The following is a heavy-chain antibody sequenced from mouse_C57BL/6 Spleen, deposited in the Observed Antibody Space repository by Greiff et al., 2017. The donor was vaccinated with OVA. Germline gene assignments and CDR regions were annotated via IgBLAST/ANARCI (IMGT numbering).Heavy chain of an antibody. D-gene: IGHD2-3*01. CDR3: TGDGYYDPGFAY. CDR2: IRLKSDNYAT. Sequence: EVKVEESGGGLVQPGGSMKLSCVASGFTFSNYWMNWVRQSPEKGLEWVAQIRLKSDNYATHYAESVKGRFTISRDDSKSSVYLQMNNLRAEDTGIYYCTGDGYYDPGFAYWGQGTLVTVSA. V-gene: IGHV6-3*01. CDR1: GFTFSNYW. J-gene: IGHJ3*01.